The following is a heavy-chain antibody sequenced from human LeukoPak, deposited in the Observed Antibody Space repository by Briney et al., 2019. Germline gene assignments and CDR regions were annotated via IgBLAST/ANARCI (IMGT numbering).Heavy chain of an antibody. J-gene: IGHJ6*02. CDR2: IYTSGST. CDR1: GGSISSYY. D-gene: IGHD6-19*01. V-gene: IGHV4-4*07. Sequence: SETLSLTCTVSGGSISSYYWSWIRQPAGKGLEWIGRIYTSGSTNYNPSLKSRVTTSVDTSKNQFSLKLSSVTAADTAVYYCAREVYSSGWLRYGMDVWGQGTTVTVSS. CDR3: AREVYSSGWLRYGMDV.